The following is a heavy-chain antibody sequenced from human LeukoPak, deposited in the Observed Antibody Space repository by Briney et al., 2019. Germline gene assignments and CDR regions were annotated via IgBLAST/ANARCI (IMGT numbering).Heavy chain of an antibody. CDR1: GGSISSYY. D-gene: IGHD3-3*01. CDR3: ATIEAGYDFWSGYYPEYFST. J-gene: IGHJ1*01. V-gene: IGHV4-59*01. Sequence: PSETLSLTCTVSGGSISSYYWSWIRQPPGKGLEWIGDIYYSGSTNYNPSLKSRVTISVDTSKNQFSLKLSSVTAADTAVYYCATIEAGYDFWSGYYPEYFSTGARAPWSPSPQ. CDR2: IYYSGST.